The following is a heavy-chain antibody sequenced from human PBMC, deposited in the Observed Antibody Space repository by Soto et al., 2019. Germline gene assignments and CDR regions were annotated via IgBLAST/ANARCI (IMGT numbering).Heavy chain of an antibody. V-gene: IGHV4-39*01. Sequence: SETLSLTCTVSGDSISSSNSHWGWTRQPPGKGLEYIGSVYYGGAIFYSGNIYYNPSLKSRVTISVDTSKNQFSLRLSSVTAADTGVYYCVRYDRINMKPYSPEGLHIWGQGTMVTVSS. D-gene: IGHD3-3*02. CDR3: VRYDRINMKPYSPEGLHI. J-gene: IGHJ3*02. CDR2: VYYGGAIFYSGNI. CDR1: GDSISSSNSH.